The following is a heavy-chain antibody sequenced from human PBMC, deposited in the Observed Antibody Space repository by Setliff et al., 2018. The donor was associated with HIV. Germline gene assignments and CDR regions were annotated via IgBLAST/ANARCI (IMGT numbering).Heavy chain of an antibody. CDR3: ARGFTIFGVGFSADPTGNWFDP. D-gene: IGHD3-3*01. CDR2: INHSGKT. V-gene: IGHV4-34*01. Sequence: PSETLSLTCAVYGGSFSGFYWSWIRQAPGKGLEWIGEINHSGKTNYNPSLKSRITLSVDTSENQFALKLASVTAADTAVYYCARGFTIFGVGFSADPTGNWFDPWGQGTLVTVPQ. J-gene: IGHJ5*02. CDR1: GGSFSGFY.